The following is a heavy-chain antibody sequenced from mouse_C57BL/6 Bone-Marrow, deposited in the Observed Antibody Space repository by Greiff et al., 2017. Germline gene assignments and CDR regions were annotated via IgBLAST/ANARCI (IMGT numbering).Heavy chain of an antibody. V-gene: IGHV1-69*01. CDR2: IDPSDSYT. CDR1: GYTFTSYW. CDR3: ARSLYYYGSSWYFDV. Sequence: LQQPGAELVMPGASVKLSCKASGYTFTSYWMHWVKQRPGKGLEWIGEIDPSDSYTNYNQKFKGNFTLTVDKSSSTAYMQLSSLNSEDSAVYYCARSLYYYGSSWYFDVWGTGTTVTVSS. D-gene: IGHD1-1*01. J-gene: IGHJ1*03.